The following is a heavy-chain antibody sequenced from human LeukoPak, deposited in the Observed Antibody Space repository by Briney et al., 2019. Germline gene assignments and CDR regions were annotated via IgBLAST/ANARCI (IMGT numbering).Heavy chain of an antibody. CDR3: ARDGAGYSGYDHSFDY. V-gene: IGHV3-66*01. Sequence: GGSLRLSCAASGFTVSSNYMSWVRQAPGKGLEWVSVVYSGGSTYYADSVKGRFTISRDNSKKTLYLQMNSLRAEDTAVYYCARDGAGYSGYDHSFDYCGQGTLVTVSS. CDR2: VYSGGST. CDR1: GFTVSSNY. J-gene: IGHJ4*02. D-gene: IGHD5-12*01.